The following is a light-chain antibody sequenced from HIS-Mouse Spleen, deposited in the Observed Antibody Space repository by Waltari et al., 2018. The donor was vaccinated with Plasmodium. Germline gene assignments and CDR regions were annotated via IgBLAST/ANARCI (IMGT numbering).Light chain of an antibody. CDR3: QQYNNWPFT. CDR2: GAS. Sequence: EIVMTQSPATLSVSPGERATLSCRASQSVSSNLAWYQQKPGQAPRLLIYGASTRATGIPARFSGSGSGTEFTRTISSLQSEDLAVYYCQQYNNWPFTFGPGTKVDIK. V-gene: IGKV3-15*01. CDR1: QSVSSN. J-gene: IGKJ3*01.